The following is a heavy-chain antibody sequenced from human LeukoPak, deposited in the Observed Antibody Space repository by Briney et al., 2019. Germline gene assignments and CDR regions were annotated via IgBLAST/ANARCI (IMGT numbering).Heavy chain of an antibody. Sequence: ASVKVSCKASGYTFTSYDINWVRQATGQGLEWMGWINTNTGNPTYAQGFTGRSVFSLDTSVSTAYLQISSLKAEDTAVYYCARAGIAVLNYYGMDVWGQGTTVTVSS. CDR1: GYTFTSYD. V-gene: IGHV7-4-1*02. J-gene: IGHJ6*02. D-gene: IGHD6-19*01. CDR3: ARAGIAVLNYYGMDV. CDR2: INTNTGNP.